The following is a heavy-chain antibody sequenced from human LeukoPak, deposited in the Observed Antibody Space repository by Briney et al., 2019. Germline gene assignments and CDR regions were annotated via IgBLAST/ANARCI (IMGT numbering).Heavy chain of an antibody. CDR1: GFTFSSYW. Sequence: GGSLRLSCVASGFTFSSYWMSWVRQAPGKGLEWVANIKQDESEKYYVDSVKGRFTISRDNAKNSLYLQMNSLRAEDTAVYYCARGLYCSSTSCYFRYYYYYMDVWGKGTTVTISS. J-gene: IGHJ6*03. CDR2: IKQDESEK. V-gene: IGHV3-7*01. CDR3: ARGLYCSSTSCYFRYYYYYMDV. D-gene: IGHD2-2*01.